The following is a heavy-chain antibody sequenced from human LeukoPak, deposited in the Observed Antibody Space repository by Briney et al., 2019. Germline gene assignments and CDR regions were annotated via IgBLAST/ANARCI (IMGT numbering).Heavy chain of an antibody. D-gene: IGHD3-16*01. CDR1: GFTFSDYY. CDR2: INSSGSTI. V-gene: IGHV3-11*01. Sequence: GGSLRLSCAASGFTFSDYYMSWIRQAPGKGLEWVSYINSSGSTIYYADSVKGRFTISRDNAKNSLYLQMNSLRAEDTAVYYCARVGGLRSDTLFSHTYFDYWGQGTLVTVSS. J-gene: IGHJ4*02. CDR3: ARVGGLRSDTLFSHTYFDY.